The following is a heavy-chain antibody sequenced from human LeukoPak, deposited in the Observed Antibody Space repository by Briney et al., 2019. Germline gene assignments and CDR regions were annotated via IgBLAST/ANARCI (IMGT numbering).Heavy chain of an antibody. D-gene: IGHD3-10*01. Sequence: SETLSLTCAVYGGSFSGYYWSWIRQPPGKGLEWIGEINHSGITNNTPSLKTRVAISVDTSNTQSHLKLSSVTAADTAVYYCARYRDAGGYFEYWGQGTLVTVSS. CDR1: GGSFSGYY. V-gene: IGHV4-34*01. CDR3: ARYRDAGGYFEY. J-gene: IGHJ4*02. CDR2: INHSGIT.